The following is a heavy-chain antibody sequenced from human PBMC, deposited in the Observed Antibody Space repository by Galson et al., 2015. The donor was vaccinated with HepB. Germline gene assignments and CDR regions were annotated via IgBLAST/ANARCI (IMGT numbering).Heavy chain of an antibody. CDR1: GFTFSNYA. D-gene: IGHD3-22*01. CDR2: ITSNGGST. J-gene: IGHJ4*02. Sequence: SLRLSCAASGFTFSNYAMHWVRQAPGKGLDYVSAITSNGGSTYYADSVKGRFTISRDNSKNTLYLQMSSLRAEDTAVYYCVKGEQSYSDSRSDYWGQGTLVTVSS. CDR3: VKGEQSYSDSRSDY. V-gene: IGHV3-64D*06.